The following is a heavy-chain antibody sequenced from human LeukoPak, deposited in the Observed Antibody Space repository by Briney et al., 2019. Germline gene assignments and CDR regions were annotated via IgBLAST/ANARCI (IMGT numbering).Heavy chain of an antibody. V-gene: IGHV4-39*01. CDR2: VYYSGST. Sequence: PSETLSLTCSVSDASIDRSTYYWGWIRQPPGKGLEWIGSVYYSGSTYYNSALKSRVSISVDTSRNQFSAKLYSVTAADTSLYFCARIAAPGLAWGQGTLVTVSS. CDR1: DASIDRSTYY. D-gene: IGHD6-25*01. CDR3: ARIAAPGLA. J-gene: IGHJ5*02.